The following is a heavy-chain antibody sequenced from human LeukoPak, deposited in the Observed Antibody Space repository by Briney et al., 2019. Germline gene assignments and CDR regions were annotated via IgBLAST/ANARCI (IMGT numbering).Heavy chain of an antibody. V-gene: IGHV1-2*06. CDR2: INPNSAGT. D-gene: IGHD2-2*01. Sequence: GASVKVSCKASGYTVTAYYIHWVRQAPGQGLEWMGRINPNSAGTTYAQKFQGRVTMTRDTSISTAYMELSSLTSDDTAVYYCALVVTLDYWGQGTLVTVSS. CDR3: ALVVTLDY. J-gene: IGHJ4*02. CDR1: GYTVTAYY.